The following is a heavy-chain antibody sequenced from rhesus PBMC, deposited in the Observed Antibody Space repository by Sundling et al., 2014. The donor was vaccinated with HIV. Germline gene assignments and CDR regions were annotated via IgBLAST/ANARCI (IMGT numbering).Heavy chain of an antibody. J-gene: IGHJ6*01. CDR3: ATAELYCSGGVCNYGLDS. V-gene: IGHV1-111*02. D-gene: IGHD2-39*02. CDR1: GYTFTDYY. CDR2: VDPEDGEA. Sequence: EVQLVQSGAEVKKPGASVKISCKASGYTFTDYYLHWVRQAPGKGLEWMGHVDPEDGEADYAQKFQDRVTITADTSTDTAYMELSSLRSEDTAVYYCATAELYCSGGVCNYGLDSWGQGVVVTVSS.